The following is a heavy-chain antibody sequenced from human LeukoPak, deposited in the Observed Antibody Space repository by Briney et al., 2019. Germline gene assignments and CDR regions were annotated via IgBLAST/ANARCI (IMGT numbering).Heavy chain of an antibody. D-gene: IGHD6-19*01. V-gene: IGHV3-49*04. CDR1: GFTFGDYA. CDR3: SRIERLPSSRTEVAADF. CDR2: IRSKAYDGTT. Sequence: GGSLRLSCRVSGFTFGDYAMAWVRQAPGKGLEWVGSIRSKAYDGTTEYAASVKGRFTISRDDSNSIAYLQMNSLKTEDTGVYYCSRIERLPSSRTEVAADFWGQGTLVTVSS. J-gene: IGHJ4*02.